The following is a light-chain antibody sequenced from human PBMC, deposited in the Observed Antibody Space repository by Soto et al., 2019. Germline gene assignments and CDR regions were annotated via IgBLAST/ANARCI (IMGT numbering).Light chain of an antibody. Sequence: EIVMTQSPATLSVSPGERSTLSCMASQSVSSNLAWYQQKPGQAPRLLIYGASSRPTGIPDRFSGSGSGTDFTLTISRLEPEDFAVYYCQQRSNWPITFGQGTRLEIK. CDR2: GAS. V-gene: IGKV3D-20*02. CDR3: QQRSNWPIT. CDR1: QSVSSN. J-gene: IGKJ5*01.